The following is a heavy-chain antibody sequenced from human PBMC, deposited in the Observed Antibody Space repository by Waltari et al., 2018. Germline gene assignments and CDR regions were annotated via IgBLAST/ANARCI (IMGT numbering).Heavy chain of an antibody. D-gene: IGHD5-12*01. CDR1: GGSISSYY. CDR2: IYYSVST. J-gene: IGHJ4*02. Sequence: QVQLQESGPGLVKPSETLSLTCTVSGGSISSYYWSWLRQPPGKGLEGIGYIYYSVSTNYNPSLKSRVTISVDTSKNQSSLKLSSVTAADTAVYYCARAGGDGYNYVGYWGQGTLVTVSS. CDR3: ARAGGDGYNYVGY. V-gene: IGHV4-59*01.